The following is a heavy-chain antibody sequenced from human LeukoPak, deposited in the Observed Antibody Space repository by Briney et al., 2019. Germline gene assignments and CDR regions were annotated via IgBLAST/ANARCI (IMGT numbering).Heavy chain of an antibody. CDR1: GFTFSTYE. CDR3: ARAPQLVIDY. CDR2: ISGSGGST. D-gene: IGHD6-13*01. J-gene: IGHJ4*02. V-gene: IGHV3-23*01. Sequence: GGSLRLSCAGSGFTFSTYEINWVRQAPGKGLEWVSAISGSGGSTYYADSVKGRFTISRDNSKNTLYLQMNSLRAEDTAVYYCARAPQLVIDYWGQGTLVTVSS.